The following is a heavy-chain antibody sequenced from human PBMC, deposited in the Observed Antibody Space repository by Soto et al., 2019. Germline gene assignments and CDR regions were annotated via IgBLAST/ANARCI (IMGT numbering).Heavy chain of an antibody. CDR3: AKSLRPSALTTYYVDY. CDR1: GLTFSRYA. D-gene: IGHD4-17*01. V-gene: IGHV3-23*01. J-gene: IGHJ4*02. CDR2: INPSGDIT. Sequence: EEQLLESGGGLVQPGGSLRLSCAASGLTFSRYAMSWVRHAPGKGLEWVSIINPSGDITYYGDSVKGRFTISRDNSKNTLSLQMNSLRAEDTAVYYCAKSLRPSALTTYYVDYRGQGTLVTVSS.